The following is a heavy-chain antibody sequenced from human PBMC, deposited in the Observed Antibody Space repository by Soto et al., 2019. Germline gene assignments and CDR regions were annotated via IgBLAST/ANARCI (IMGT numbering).Heavy chain of an antibody. CDR1: GFTFSSYA. D-gene: IGHD2-2*01. CDR2: ISGSGGST. J-gene: IGHJ6*02. Sequence: EVQLLESGGGLVQPGGSLRLSCAASGFTFSSYAMSWVRQAPGKGLEWVSAISGSGGSTYYADSVKGRFTISRDNSKNPLYLQMNSLRAEDTAVYYCAKGYCSSTSCFYGQYYYYGMDVWGQGTTVTVSS. CDR3: AKGYCSSTSCFYGQYYYYGMDV. V-gene: IGHV3-23*01.